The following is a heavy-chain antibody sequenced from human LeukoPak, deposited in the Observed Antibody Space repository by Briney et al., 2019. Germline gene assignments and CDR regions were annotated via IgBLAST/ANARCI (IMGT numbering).Heavy chain of an antibody. CDR3: ARNGLYDFWSGYESWFDP. V-gene: IGHV4-59*08. J-gene: IGHJ5*02. Sequence: KASETLSLTCTVSGGSISSYYWSWIRQPPGKGLEWIGYIYYSGSTNYNPSLKSRVTISVDTSKNQFSLKLSSVTAADTAVYYCARNGLYDFWSGYESWFDPWGQGTLATLSS. CDR1: GGSISSYY. CDR2: IYYSGST. D-gene: IGHD3-3*01.